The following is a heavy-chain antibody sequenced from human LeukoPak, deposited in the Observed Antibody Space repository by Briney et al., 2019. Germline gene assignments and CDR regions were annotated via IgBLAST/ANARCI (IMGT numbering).Heavy chain of an antibody. D-gene: IGHD3-16*01. Sequence: PGRSLRLSCAASGFDFSRYVIHWVRQGPGKGLEWVAVISPEGYMKDYADSVKGRFTVSRDNSKNTVYLQMNSLSAEGTSRYYCARGNLYTAATIEDYWGQGTLVTVSS. V-gene: IGHV3-30-3*01. J-gene: IGHJ4*02. CDR1: GFDFSRYV. CDR2: ISPEGYMK. CDR3: ARGNLYTAATIEDY.